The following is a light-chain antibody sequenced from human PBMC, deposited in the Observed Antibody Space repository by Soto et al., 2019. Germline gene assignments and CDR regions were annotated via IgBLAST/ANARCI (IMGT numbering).Light chain of an antibody. CDR3: SSYTTTSIL. CDR1: SSDVGAYNY. Sequence: QSALTQPASVSGSPGQSITISCTGTSSDVGAYNYVSWYQQHPGKAPKLIIYEVSNRPSGVSHRFSGSKSGNTASLTISGLQAEDESDYYCSSYTTTSILFGGGTQLTVL. J-gene: IGLJ2*01. CDR2: EVS. V-gene: IGLV2-14*01.